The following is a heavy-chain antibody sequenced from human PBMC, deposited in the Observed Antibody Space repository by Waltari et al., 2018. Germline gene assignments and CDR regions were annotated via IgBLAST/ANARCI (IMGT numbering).Heavy chain of an antibody. CDR1: GFPFSSYS. CDR2: ISSSSSTI. V-gene: IGHV3-48*01. D-gene: IGHD3-10*01. J-gene: IGHJ6*02. CDR3: ARDKGYYGSGSPLYYYGMDV. Sequence: EVQLVESGGGLVQPGGSLRLSCAASGFPFSSYSMTWVRPAQGKGLELVSYISSSSSTIYYADSVKGRFTISRDNAKNSLYLQMNSLRAEDTAVYYCARDKGYYGSGSPLYYYGMDVWGQGTTVTVSS.